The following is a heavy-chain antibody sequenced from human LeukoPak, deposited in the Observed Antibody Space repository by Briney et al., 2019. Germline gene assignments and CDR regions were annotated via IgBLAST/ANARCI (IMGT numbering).Heavy chain of an antibody. D-gene: IGHD6-19*01. CDR1: GFTFSNYA. J-gene: IGHJ5*02. CDR2: IDASGGAT. CDR3: AKGSGSGWYGWFAP. Sequence: AGGPLRLSCAASGFTFSNYAVSWVRQAPGKGLEWVSSIDASGGATYYADSVKGRFTISRDNSKNTFYLQMNSLRAEDTAVYSCAKGSGSGWYGWFAPWGQGTLVTVSS. V-gene: IGHV3-23*01.